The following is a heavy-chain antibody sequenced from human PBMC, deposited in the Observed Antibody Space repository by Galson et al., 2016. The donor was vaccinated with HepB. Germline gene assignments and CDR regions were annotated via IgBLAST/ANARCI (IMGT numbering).Heavy chain of an antibody. V-gene: IGHV1-18*01. J-gene: IGHJ4*02. CDR3: ARDYGGTWYDY. Sequence: SVKVSCKASGFTFTGYGISWVRQAPGQGLEWLGWIIVYDGNTNYAQNFQGRLTMTTYTSTSTAYLELRRLRYDDTAIYYCARDYGGTWYDYWGQGTQVTVSS. CDR1: GFTFTGYG. CDR2: IIVYDGNT. D-gene: IGHD6-13*01.